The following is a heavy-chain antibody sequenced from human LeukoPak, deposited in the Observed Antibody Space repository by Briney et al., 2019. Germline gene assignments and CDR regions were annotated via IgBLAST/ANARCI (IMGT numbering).Heavy chain of an antibody. CDR1: AVNFTSYW. Sequence: GGSLRLSFASSAVNFTSYWMHWVRQDPRQGLLWVAGNHSDGTTTNYADSVKGRFIISRDNAKNTLCLQMNSRRAKDTAVYFCAVSNGGFGPWGQGALVTVSS. J-gene: IGHJ4*02. V-gene: IGHV3-74*01. CDR3: AVSNGGFGP. D-gene: IGHD2-8*01. CDR2: NHSDGTTT.